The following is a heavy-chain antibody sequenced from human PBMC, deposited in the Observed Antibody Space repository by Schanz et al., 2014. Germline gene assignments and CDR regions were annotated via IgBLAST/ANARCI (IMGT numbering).Heavy chain of an antibody. Sequence: QLQLQESGPGLVKPSETLSLICSVSGGSINSNSYYWGWIRQPPGKGLEWIGNVFYTGTTYTNPSLRSRPPLSVDTSNNQSSLNLTSVTAADTAVHFCARHGPLAGIPLDYWGRGTLVTVSS. CDR1: GGSINSNSYY. J-gene: IGHJ4*02. D-gene: IGHD6-19*01. V-gene: IGHV4-39*01. CDR2: VFYTGTT. CDR3: ARHGPLAGIPLDY.